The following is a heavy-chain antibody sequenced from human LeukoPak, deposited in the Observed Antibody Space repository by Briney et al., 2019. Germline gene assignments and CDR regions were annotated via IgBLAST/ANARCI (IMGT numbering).Heavy chain of an antibody. CDR1: GGSISSYY. V-gene: IGHV4-59*01. J-gene: IGHJ2*01. D-gene: IGHD3-22*01. Sequence: PSETLSLTCTVSGGSISSYYWSWIRQPPGKGLEWIGYIYYSGSTNYDPSLKSRVTISVDTSKKQFSLKVRSVTAADTAVYYCARRDSPFDLWGRGTLVTVS. CDR3: ARRDSPFDL. CDR2: IYYSGST.